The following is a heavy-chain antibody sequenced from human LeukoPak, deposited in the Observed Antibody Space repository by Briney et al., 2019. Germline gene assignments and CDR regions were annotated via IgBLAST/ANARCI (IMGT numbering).Heavy chain of an antibody. CDR3: GKDLAGSYLLDY. J-gene: IGHJ4*02. CDR1: GFAFNEYT. Sequence: GGSLRLSCVASGFAFNEYTMHWVRQAPGKGLEWVSVITWDGATTYYADSVKGRFTISRDNSKISLYLQMNNLTTEDTALYYCGKDLAGSYLLDYWGQGTLVTVSS. V-gene: IGHV3-43*01. D-gene: IGHD3-10*01. CDR2: ITWDGATT.